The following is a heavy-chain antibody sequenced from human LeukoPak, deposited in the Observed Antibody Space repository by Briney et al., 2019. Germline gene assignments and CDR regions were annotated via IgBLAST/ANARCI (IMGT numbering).Heavy chain of an antibody. V-gene: IGHV1-2*02. CDR2: INPNSGGT. Sequence: ASVKVSCTASGYTFTGYYMHWVRQAPGQGLEWMGWINPNSGGTNYAQKFQGRVTMTRDTSISTAYMELSRLRSDDTAVYYCARGYFDRLTWAPNWFDPWGQGTLVTVSS. CDR3: ARGYFDRLTWAPNWFDP. J-gene: IGHJ5*02. D-gene: IGHD3-9*01. CDR1: GYTFTGYY.